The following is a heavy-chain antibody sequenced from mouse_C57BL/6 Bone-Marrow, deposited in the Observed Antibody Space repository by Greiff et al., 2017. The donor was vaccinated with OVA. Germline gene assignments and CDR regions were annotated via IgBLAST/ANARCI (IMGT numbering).Heavy chain of an antibody. Sequence: VQLQESGAELAKPGASVKLSCKASGYTFTSYWMHWVKQRPGQGLEWIGYINPSSGYTEYNQKFKDKATLTADKSSSTAYMQLSSLTYEDSAVYYCAVQLRLTYWYFDVWGTGTTVTVSS. CDR2: INPSSGYT. D-gene: IGHD3-2*02. CDR3: AVQLRLTYWYFDV. CDR1: GYTFTSYW. V-gene: IGHV1-7*01. J-gene: IGHJ1*03.